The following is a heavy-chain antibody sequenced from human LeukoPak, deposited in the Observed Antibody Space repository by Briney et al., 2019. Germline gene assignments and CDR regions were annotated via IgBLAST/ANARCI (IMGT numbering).Heavy chain of an antibody. D-gene: IGHD1-26*01. CDR1: GGSISSGGYY. J-gene: IGHJ3*02. V-gene: IGHV4-31*03. CDR3: ARDLVGGLGAFDI. Sequence: SETLSLTCTVSGGSISSGGYYWSWIRQHPGKGLEWIGCIYYSGSTYYNPSLKSRVTISVDTSKNQFSLKLSSVTAADTAVYYCARDLVGGLGAFDIWGQGTMVTVSS. CDR2: IYYSGST.